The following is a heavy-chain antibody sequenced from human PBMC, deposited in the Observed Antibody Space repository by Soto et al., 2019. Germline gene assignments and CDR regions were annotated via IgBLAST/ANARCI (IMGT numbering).Heavy chain of an antibody. CDR2: IDNTGSA. CDR3: AGAVSDFDVRRYRTSYFDQ. D-gene: IGHD3-10*02. Sequence: PSETLSLTCTVSGASVSTGVYYWTWIRQHPGEGLEWIGYIDNTGSAYYNPSLTGRVDISVDTSKNQFSLNLQSLTAADTAFYYCAGAVSDFDVRRYRTSYFDQWGQGILVPVSS. V-gene: IGHV4-31*03. J-gene: IGHJ4*02. CDR1: GASVSTGVYY.